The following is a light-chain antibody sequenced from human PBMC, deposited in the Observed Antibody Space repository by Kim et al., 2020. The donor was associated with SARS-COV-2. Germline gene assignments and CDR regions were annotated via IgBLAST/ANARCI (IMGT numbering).Light chain of an antibody. CDR2: KDS. J-gene: IGLJ1*01. Sequence: SPGQTARITCSGDALPEKQTYWYQQKSGQAPLLVIYKDSERPSGIPGRFSGSSSGTTVTLTISGVQAEDDADYYCQSADGSGTYVFGTGTKVTVL. V-gene: IGLV3-25*03. CDR3: QSADGSGTYV. CDR1: ALPEKQ.